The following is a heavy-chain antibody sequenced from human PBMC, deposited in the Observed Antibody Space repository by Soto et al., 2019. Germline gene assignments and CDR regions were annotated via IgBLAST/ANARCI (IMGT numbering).Heavy chain of an antibody. V-gene: IGHV1-46*01. CDR2: INPSGGST. D-gene: IGHD2-15*01. Sequence: GASVKVSCKASGYTFTSYYMHWVRQAPGQGLEWMGIINPSGGSTSYAQKFQGRVTMTRDTSTSTVYMELSSLRSEDTAVYYCAREEDIVVVVAPPFDYWGQGTLVTVSS. J-gene: IGHJ4*02. CDR3: AREEDIVVVVAPPFDY. CDR1: GYTFTSYY.